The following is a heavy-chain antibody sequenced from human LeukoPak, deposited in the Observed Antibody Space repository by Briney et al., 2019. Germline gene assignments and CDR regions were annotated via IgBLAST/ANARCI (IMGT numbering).Heavy chain of an antibody. Sequence: GRSLRLSCAASGFTLSSYAMHWVRQAPGKGLEWVAVISYDGSNKYYADSVKGRFTISRDNSKNTLYLQMNSLRAEDTAVYYCARDFPLHSSCDYWGQGTLVTVSS. D-gene: IGHD6-13*01. CDR2: ISYDGSNK. J-gene: IGHJ4*02. CDR3: ARDFPLHSSCDY. CDR1: GFTLSSYA. V-gene: IGHV3-30-3*01.